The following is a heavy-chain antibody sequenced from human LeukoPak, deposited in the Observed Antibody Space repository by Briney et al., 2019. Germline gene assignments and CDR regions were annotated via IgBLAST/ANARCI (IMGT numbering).Heavy chain of an antibody. Sequence: VGSLRLSCAASGFTFHYYAMTWVRQGPGKGLEWVGVISYDGSNTYYGDSVKGRFTISRDNSKNMVYLQMNSLRLEDTALYYCVKDLGDLGSFVAFDVWGQGTMVTVSS. D-gene: IGHD1-26*01. CDR3: VKDLGDLGSFVAFDV. V-gene: IGHV3-30*18. CDR2: ISYDGSNT. CDR1: GFTFHYYA. J-gene: IGHJ3*01.